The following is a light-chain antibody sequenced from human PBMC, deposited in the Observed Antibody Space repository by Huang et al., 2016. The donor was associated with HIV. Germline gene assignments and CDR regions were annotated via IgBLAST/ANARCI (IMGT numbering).Light chain of an antibody. Sequence: DIVVTQSPDSLALSLGGRAAINCTASQSVVKTCNHKNCLSWYQLKPGQPPKVLFYWASTRESGVPDRFSGGGSVTHFSLTIASLQAEDVAVYYCHQYYDTPQTFGQGTKVEVK. CDR1: QSVVKTCNHKNC. J-gene: IGKJ1*01. CDR3: HQYYDTPQT. CDR2: WAS. V-gene: IGKV4-1*01.